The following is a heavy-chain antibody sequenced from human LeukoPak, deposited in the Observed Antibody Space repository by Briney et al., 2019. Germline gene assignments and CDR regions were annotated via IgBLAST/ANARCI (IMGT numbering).Heavy chain of an antibody. CDR3: ARSFGWVGSYDY. V-gene: IGHV4-59*01. CDR1: GGSISSYY. CDR2: IYYSGST. J-gene: IGHJ4*02. D-gene: IGHD1-26*01. Sequence: SETLSLTCTVSGGSISSYYWSWIRQPPGKGLEWIGYIYYSGSTDYNPSLKSRVTISVDTSKNQFSLKLSSVTAADTAVYYCARSFGWVGSYDYWGQGTLVTVSS.